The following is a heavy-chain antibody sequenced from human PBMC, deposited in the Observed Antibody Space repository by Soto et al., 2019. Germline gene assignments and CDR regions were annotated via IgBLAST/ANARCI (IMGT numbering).Heavy chain of an antibody. V-gene: IGHV3-30*18. CDR2: ITYDGSNK. CDR1: GFNFDNYG. J-gene: IGHJ4*02. D-gene: IGHD1-7*01. CDR3: AKDRVGGTFYTPLGF. Sequence: RGSLRLSCQASGFNFDNYGMRWVRQAPGKGLEWVAVITYDGSNKYYADSVKGRFTISRDNSKNTLSLHLNTLKPEDTAVYHCAKDRVGGTFYTPLGFWGQGTMVTVYS.